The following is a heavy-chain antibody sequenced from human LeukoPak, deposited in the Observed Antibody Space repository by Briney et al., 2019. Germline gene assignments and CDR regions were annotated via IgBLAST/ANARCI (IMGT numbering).Heavy chain of an antibody. Sequence: GASVKASCKASGYTFTSYGISWVRQAPGQGLEWMGWISAYNGNTNYAQKLQGRVTMTTDTSTSTAYMEPRSLRSDDTAVYYCARVASLKSKVTGVGYYYYMDVWGQGTTVTISS. J-gene: IGHJ6*03. CDR1: GYTFTSYG. CDR2: ISAYNGNT. D-gene: IGHD4-17*01. CDR3: ARVASLKSKVTGVGYYYYMDV. V-gene: IGHV1-18*01.